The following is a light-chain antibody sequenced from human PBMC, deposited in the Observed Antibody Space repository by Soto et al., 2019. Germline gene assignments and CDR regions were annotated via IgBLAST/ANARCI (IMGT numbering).Light chain of an antibody. Sequence: EIVMTQSPAALYVSPGERVTLSCRASESLSTYLAWYQHKPGQAPRLLIYGASTKATGIPARFSGSGSATDFTLTISSLQSEDFAVYYCQSYNDWPFSFGQGTKVEIK. CDR2: GAS. V-gene: IGKV3-15*01. J-gene: IGKJ2*01. CDR3: QSYNDWPFS. CDR1: ESLSTY.